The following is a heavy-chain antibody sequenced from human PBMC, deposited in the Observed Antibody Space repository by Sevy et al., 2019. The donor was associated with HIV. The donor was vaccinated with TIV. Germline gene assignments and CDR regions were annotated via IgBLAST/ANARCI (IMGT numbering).Heavy chain of an antibody. CDR2: LYSGGST. V-gene: IGHV3-53*01. CDR1: GFTVSSNY. Sequence: GGSLRLSCAASGFTVSSNYMSRVRQAPWKGLEWVSILYSGGSTYYADSVKGRFTISRDDSQNTLYLQMNSLRAEDTAVYYCATAMYDKGFQHWGQGTLVTVSS. J-gene: IGHJ1*01. D-gene: IGHD3-9*01. CDR3: ATAMYDKGFQH.